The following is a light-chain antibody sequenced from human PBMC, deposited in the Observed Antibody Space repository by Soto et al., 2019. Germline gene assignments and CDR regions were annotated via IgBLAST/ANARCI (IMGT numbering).Light chain of an antibody. CDR3: QQYITFPYT. Sequence: DIQMTQSPSTLSASVGDRVTITCRASQTISSWLAWYQQKPGKAPDLLIYDASSLQDGVPSRFSGRGSGTEFTLTISSLQPDDFAIYFCQQYITFPYTFGQGTKLEIK. CDR2: DAS. CDR1: QTISSW. J-gene: IGKJ2*01. V-gene: IGKV1-5*01.